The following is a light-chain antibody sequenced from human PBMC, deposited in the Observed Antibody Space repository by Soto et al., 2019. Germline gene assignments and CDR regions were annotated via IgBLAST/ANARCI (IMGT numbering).Light chain of an antibody. CDR3: QTWGTGIPWV. V-gene: IGLV4-69*01. CDR1: SGHSSYA. J-gene: IGLJ3*02. Sequence: QLVLTQSPSASASLGASVKLTCTLSSGHSSYAIAWHQQQPEQGPRYLMKLNSDGSHSKGDGIPDRFSGSSSGAERYLTIAILQAEDEADYYCQTWGTGIPWVFGGGTKLTVL. CDR2: LNSDGSH.